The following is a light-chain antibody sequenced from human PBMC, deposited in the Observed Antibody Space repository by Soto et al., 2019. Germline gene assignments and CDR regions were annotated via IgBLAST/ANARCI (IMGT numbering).Light chain of an antibody. Sequence: QSALTQPASVSGSPGQSITISCTGTSSDVGGYNYVSWYQQHPGKAPKLMIYEVSNRPSGVSNRFSGSKSGNTASLTISGLHAEDEADYYCSSYTSSSTLYVFGTGAKLIVL. CDR3: SSYTSSSTLYV. V-gene: IGLV2-14*01. CDR1: SSDVGGYNY. CDR2: EVS. J-gene: IGLJ1*01.